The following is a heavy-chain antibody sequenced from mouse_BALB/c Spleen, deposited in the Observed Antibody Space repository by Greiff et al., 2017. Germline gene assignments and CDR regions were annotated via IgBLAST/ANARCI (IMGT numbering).Heavy chain of an antibody. CDR2: IYPGNGDT. Sequence: QVQLQQPGAELVKPGASVKMSCKASGYTFTSYNMHWVKQTPGQGLEWIGAIYPGNGDTSYNQKFKGKATLTADKSSSTAYMQLSSLTSEDSAVYYCARVYYGNYAYAMDYWGQGTSVTVSS. CDR1: GYTFTSYN. V-gene: IGHV1-12*01. CDR3: ARVYYGNYAYAMDY. J-gene: IGHJ4*01. D-gene: IGHD2-1*01.